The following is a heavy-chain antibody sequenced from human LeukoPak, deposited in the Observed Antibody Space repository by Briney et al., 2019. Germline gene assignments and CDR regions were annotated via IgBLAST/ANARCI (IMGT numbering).Heavy chain of an antibody. Sequence: GGSLRLSCAASGFTFSSHSMNWVRQAPGKGLVWVSRINSDGSSTSYADSVKGRFTISRDNAKNTLYLQMNSLRAEDTAVYYCARGTRGFGELLYLVDDWGQGTLVTVSS. CDR2: INSDGSST. CDR1: GFTFSSHS. V-gene: IGHV3-74*01. CDR3: ARGTRGFGELLYLVDD. D-gene: IGHD3-10*01. J-gene: IGHJ4*02.